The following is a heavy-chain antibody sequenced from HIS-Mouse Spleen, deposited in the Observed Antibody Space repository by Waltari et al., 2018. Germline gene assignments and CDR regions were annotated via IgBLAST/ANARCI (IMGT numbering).Heavy chain of an antibody. CDR3: AREIPYSSSWYDWYFDL. D-gene: IGHD6-13*01. CDR1: GGSISSSSDS. CDR2: IYYSGRT. J-gene: IGHJ2*01. Sequence: QLQLQESGPGLVKPSETLSLTCTVSGGSISSSSDSWGWIRQPPGKGLEWIGSIYYSGRTYYNPSLKSRVTISVDTSKNQFSLKLSSVTAADTAVYYCAREIPYSSSWYDWYFDLWGRGTLVTVSS. V-gene: IGHV4-39*07.